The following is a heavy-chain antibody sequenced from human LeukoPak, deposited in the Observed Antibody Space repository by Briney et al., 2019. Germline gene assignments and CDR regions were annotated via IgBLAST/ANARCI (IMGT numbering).Heavy chain of an antibody. CDR3: ARAKPKNMVRGLIMRRESRYYFDY. CDR1: GFIFSDYY. D-gene: IGHD3-10*01. Sequence: GGSLRLSCAASGFIFSDYYMNWIRQAPGKGLEWLSYISSSGSTIYYADSVKGRFTISRDNAKNSLYLQMNSLRAEDTAVYYCARAKPKNMVRGLIMRRESRYYFDYWGQGTLVTVSS. J-gene: IGHJ4*02. V-gene: IGHV3-11*01. CDR2: ISSSGSTI.